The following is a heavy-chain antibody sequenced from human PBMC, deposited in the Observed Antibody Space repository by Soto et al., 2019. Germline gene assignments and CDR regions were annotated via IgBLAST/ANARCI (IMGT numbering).Heavy chain of an antibody. CDR1: GFTFDDYA. V-gene: IGHV3-9*01. D-gene: IGHD4-17*01. Sequence: DVQLVESGGGLVQPGRSLRLSCAASGFTFDDYAMHWVRQAPGKGLEWVSGISWNSGSIGYADSVKGRFTISRDNAKNSLYLQMNSLRAEDTALYYCAKDSMTTVTTGWFDPWGQGTLVTVSS. J-gene: IGHJ5*02. CDR3: AKDSMTTVTTGWFDP. CDR2: ISWNSGSI.